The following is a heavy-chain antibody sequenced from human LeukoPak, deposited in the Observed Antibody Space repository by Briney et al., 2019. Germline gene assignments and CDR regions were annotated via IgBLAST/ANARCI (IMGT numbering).Heavy chain of an antibody. D-gene: IGHD6-13*01. CDR3: ARDLQQQLVLDYYYYYYGMDV. J-gene: IGHJ6*02. CDR1: GFTFSSYW. V-gene: IGHV3-7*01. Sequence: GGSLRLSYAASGFTFSSYWMSWVRQAPGKGLEWVANIKQDGSEKYYVDSVKGRFTISRDNAKNSLYLQMNSLRAEDTAVYYCARDLQQQLVLDYYYYYYGMDVWGQGTTVTVSS. CDR2: IKQDGSEK.